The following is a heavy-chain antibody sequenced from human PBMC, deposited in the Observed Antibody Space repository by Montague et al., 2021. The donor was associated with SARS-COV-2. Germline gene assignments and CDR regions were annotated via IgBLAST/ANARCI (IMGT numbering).Heavy chain of an antibody. D-gene: IGHD3-16*01. Sequence: SLRLSCAASGFTFSNYAMSWVRQAPGKGLEWVSSIFGSGAGTYYADSVQGRFTISRGNSKNTVFLHMNSLTAEDTAVYYCAKNGGSGSLVYWYFDLWGRGTLVPVSS. CDR1: GFTFSNYA. CDR2: IFGSGAGT. CDR3: AKNGGSGSLVYWYFDL. V-gene: IGHV3-23*01. J-gene: IGHJ2*01.